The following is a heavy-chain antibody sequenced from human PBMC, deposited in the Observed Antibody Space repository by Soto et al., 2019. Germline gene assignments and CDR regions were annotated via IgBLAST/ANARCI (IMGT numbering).Heavy chain of an antibody. V-gene: IGHV3-13*01. CDR3: ARQASYWHGGGGWFDP. D-gene: IGHD2-8*02. Sequence: EVQLVESGGGLVQPGGSLRLSCAASGFTFSAYDMHWVRQPTGKGLEWVSAIGTLHDTYYPDSVKGRFTISRENAKNSLYLQMNSPPTGATAVYYCARQASYWHGGGGWFDPWGQGTLVTVSS. CDR1: GFTFSAYD. CDR2: IGTLHDT. J-gene: IGHJ5*02.